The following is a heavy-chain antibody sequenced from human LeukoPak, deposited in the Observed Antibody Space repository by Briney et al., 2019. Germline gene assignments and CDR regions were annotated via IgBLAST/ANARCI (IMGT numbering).Heavy chain of an antibody. CDR3: ARSYSGYDPFDY. D-gene: IGHD5-12*01. V-gene: IGHV1-2*04. Sequence: ASVKVSCKASGYTFTGYYMHWVRPAPGQGLEWMGWINPNSGGTNYAQKFQGWVTITRDTSISTAYMELSRLRSDDTAVYYCARSYSGYDPFDYWGQGTLATVSS. J-gene: IGHJ4*02. CDR1: GYTFTGYY. CDR2: INPNSGGT.